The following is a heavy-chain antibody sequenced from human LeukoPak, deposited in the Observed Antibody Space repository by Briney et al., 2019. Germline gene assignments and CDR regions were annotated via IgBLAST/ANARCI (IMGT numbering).Heavy chain of an antibody. J-gene: IGHJ4*02. D-gene: IGHD4-11*01. V-gene: IGHV1-8*01. CDR1: GYTFTSYD. Sequence: ASVEVSCKASGYTFTSYDINWVRQATGQGLEWMGWMNPNSGNTGYAQKFQGRVTMTRNTSISTAYMELSSLRSEDTAVYYCARAPPPTVTPDYWGQGTLVTVSS. CDR2: MNPNSGNT. CDR3: ARAPPPTVTPDY.